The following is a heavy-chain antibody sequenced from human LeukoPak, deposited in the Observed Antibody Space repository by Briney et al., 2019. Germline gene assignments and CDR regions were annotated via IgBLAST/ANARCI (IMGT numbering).Heavy chain of an antibody. D-gene: IGHD3-10*01. CDR3: ARDRIRGQRGYGMDV. Sequence: GGSLRLSCAASGFTVSSNYMSWVRQAPGKGLEWVSVIYSGGSTYYVDSVKGRFTISRDNSKNTLYLQMNSLRAEDTAVYYCARDRIRGQRGYGMDVWGQGTTVTVSS. CDR2: IYSGGST. J-gene: IGHJ6*02. CDR1: GFTVSSNY. V-gene: IGHV3-66*02.